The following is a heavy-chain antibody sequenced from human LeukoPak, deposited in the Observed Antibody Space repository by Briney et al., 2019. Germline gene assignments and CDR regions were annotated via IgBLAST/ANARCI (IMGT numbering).Heavy chain of an antibody. CDR2: ISSSSSYI. V-gene: IGHV3-21*01. J-gene: IGHJ2*01. D-gene: IGHD5-24*01. CDR3: ARGRDGYNLYWYFDL. CDR1: GFTFSSYW. Sequence: GGSLRLSCAASGFTFSSYWMNWVRQAPGKGLEWVSSISSSSSYIYYADSVKGRFTISRDNAKNSLYLQMNSLRAEDTAVYYCARGRDGYNLYWYFDLWGRGTLVTVSS.